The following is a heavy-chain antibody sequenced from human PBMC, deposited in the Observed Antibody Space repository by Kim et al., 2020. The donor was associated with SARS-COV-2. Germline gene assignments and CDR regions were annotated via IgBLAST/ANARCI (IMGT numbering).Heavy chain of an antibody. V-gene: IGHV1-69*04. CDR2: IIPILGIA. CDR1: GGTFSSYA. J-gene: IGHJ5*02. CDR3: ARVLGAYGDYVGWFDP. D-gene: IGHD4-17*01. Sequence: SVKVSCKASGGTFSSYAISWVRQAPGQGLEWMGRIIPILGIANYAQKFQGRVTITADKSTSTAYMELSSLRSEDTAVYYCARVLGAYGDYVGWFDPWGQGTLVTVSS.